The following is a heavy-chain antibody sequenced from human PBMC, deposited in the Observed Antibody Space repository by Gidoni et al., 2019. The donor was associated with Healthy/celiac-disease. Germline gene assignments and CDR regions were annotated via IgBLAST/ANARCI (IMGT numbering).Heavy chain of an antibody. D-gene: IGHD2-15*01. V-gene: IGHV4-59*01. CDR1: GVSISSSY. J-gene: IGHJ6*02. CDR2: IYYSGST. CDR3: ARDRGGSYYYYGMDV. Sequence: QVQLQESGPRLVKPSETLSPTCTVSGVSISSSYWSWIRQPPGKGLEWIGYIYYSGSTNYNPSLKSRVTISVDTSKNKFSLKLSSVTAADTAVYYCARDRGGSYYYYGMDVWGQGTTVTVSS.